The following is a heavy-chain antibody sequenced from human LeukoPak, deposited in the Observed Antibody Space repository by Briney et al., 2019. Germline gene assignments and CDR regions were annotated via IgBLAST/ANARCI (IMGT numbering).Heavy chain of an antibody. Sequence: SETLSLTCTVSGGSISSGGYYWSWIRQHPGKGLEGIGYIYYSGSTYYNPSLKSRVTISVDTSKNQFSLKLSSVTAADTAVYYCARGRITMAHAVDYWGQGTLVTVSS. J-gene: IGHJ4*02. D-gene: IGHD3-10*01. CDR2: IYYSGST. CDR1: GGSISSGGYY. V-gene: IGHV4-31*03. CDR3: ARGRITMAHAVDY.